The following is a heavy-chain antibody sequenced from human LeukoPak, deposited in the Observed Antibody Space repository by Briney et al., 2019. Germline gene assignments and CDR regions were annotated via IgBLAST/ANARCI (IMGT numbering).Heavy chain of an antibody. CDR3: ARQLSGTYQWTFDY. J-gene: IGHJ4*02. CDR2: IYYSGST. D-gene: IGHD1-26*01. CDR1: GGSISSYY. Sequence: PSETLSLTCTVSGGSISSYYWSWIRQPPGKGLEWIGYIYYSGSTNYNPSLKSRVTISVDTSKNQFSLHLGSVTAADTAVYHCARQLSGTYQWTFDYWGQGTLVPVSS. V-gene: IGHV4-59*08.